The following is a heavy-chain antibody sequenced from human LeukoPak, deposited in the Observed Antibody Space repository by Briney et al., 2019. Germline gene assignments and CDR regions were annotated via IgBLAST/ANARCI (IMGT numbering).Heavy chain of an antibody. Sequence: PGGSLRLSCAASGFTFSYYGMHWVRQAPGKGLEWVAVIWHDGGNKYYADSVKGRFTISRDNSKNTLYLQMNSLRAEDTAVYYCAKIGGTLVRGGMDVWGQGTTVTVSS. CDR1: GFTFSYYG. V-gene: IGHV3-33*06. D-gene: IGHD3-10*01. CDR3: AKIGGTLVRGGMDV. CDR2: IWHDGGNK. J-gene: IGHJ6*02.